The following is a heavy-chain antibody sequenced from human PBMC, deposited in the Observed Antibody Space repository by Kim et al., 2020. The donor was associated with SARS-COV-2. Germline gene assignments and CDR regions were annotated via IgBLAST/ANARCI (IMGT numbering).Heavy chain of an antibody. V-gene: IGHV3-64D*09. Sequence: GGSLRLSCSASGFTFSSYAMHWVRQAPGKGLEYVSAISSNGGSTYYADSVKGRFTISRDNSKNTLYLQMSSLRAEDTAVYYCVKAWGYCSGGSCNPDDYWGQGTLVTVSS. D-gene: IGHD2-15*01. CDR3: VKAWGYCSGGSCNPDDY. CDR1: GFTFSSYA. CDR2: ISSNGGST. J-gene: IGHJ4*02.